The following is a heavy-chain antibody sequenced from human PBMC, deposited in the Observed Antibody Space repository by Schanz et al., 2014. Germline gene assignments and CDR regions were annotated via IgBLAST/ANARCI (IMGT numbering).Heavy chain of an antibody. J-gene: IGHJ5*02. CDR3: ARPPPLVRGIAGWFGP. D-gene: IGHD3-10*01. V-gene: IGHV3-23*04. CDR2: IGGDASRT. Sequence: EVHLVESGGGLVQPGGSLRLSCAASGFTFITFAMSWVRQAPGKGPEWVSAIGGDASRTYYADSVKGRFTISRDNSKSTRYHKRNSLRADDTAVYYCARPPPLVRGIAGWFGPWGQGSLVTVSS. CDR1: GFTFITFA.